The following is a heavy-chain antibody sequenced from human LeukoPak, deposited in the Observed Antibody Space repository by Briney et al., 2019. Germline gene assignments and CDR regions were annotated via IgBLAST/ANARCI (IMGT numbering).Heavy chain of an antibody. CDR2: ISGTGRTI. Sequence: GGSLRLSCAASGFTFNTCAMGWVRQAPGKGLEWVSSISGTGRTIYYADSVKGRFTISKDNSKNTVYLQMSSLRVDDTAVYYCAKAASSSWPSYYYGMDVWGQGTTVTVSS. CDR3: AKAASSSWPSYYYGMDV. V-gene: IGHV3-23*01. J-gene: IGHJ6*02. CDR1: GFTFNTCA. D-gene: IGHD6-13*01.